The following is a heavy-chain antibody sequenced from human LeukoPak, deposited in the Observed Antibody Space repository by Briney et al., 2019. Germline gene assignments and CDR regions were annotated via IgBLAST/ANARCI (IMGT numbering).Heavy chain of an antibody. Sequence: GESLRLSCAASGFTFSDYVMIWVRQAPGKGLEWVSGITASGDRTYYADSVQGRFTMSRDNSKNTAYLQMNCLRVDDTAVYYCARRDIVVIVSASDYWGQGTLVTVSS. CDR3: ARRDIVVIVSASDY. CDR1: GFTFSDYV. V-gene: IGHV3-23*01. CDR2: ITASGDRT. J-gene: IGHJ4*02. D-gene: IGHD2-15*01.